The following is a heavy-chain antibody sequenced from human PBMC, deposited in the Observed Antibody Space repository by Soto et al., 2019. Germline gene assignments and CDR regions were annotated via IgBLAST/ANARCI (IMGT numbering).Heavy chain of an antibody. V-gene: IGHV4-34*01. J-gene: IGHJ6*02. Sequence: SETLSLTCAVYGGSFSGYYWSWIRQPPGKGLEWIGEINHSGSTNYNPSLKSRVTISVDTSKNQFSLKLSSVTAADTAVYYCARLNQQQLVPRYYYYGIDVWGQGTTVTVSS. D-gene: IGHD6-13*01. CDR1: GGSFSGYY. CDR3: ARLNQQQLVPRYYYYGIDV. CDR2: INHSGST.